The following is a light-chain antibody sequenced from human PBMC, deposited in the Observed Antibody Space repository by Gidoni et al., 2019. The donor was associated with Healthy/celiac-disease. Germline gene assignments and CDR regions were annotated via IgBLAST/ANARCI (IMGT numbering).Light chain of an antibody. V-gene: IGKV1-39*01. CDR1: QSISSY. CDR2: AAA. J-gene: IGKJ5*01. Sequence: DIQMTQSPSSLSASVGDRVTIPCRASQSISSYLNWYQQKPGKAPKLLIYAAASLQSGVPSRFSGSGAGTDFTLTISSLQPGDFATFYCHQSYSTPRITFGQGTRLEIK. CDR3: HQSYSTPRIT.